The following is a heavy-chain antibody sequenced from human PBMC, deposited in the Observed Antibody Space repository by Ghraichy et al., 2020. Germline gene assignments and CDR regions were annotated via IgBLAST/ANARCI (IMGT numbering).Heavy chain of an antibody. D-gene: IGHD4-17*01. V-gene: IGHV4-31*03. Sequence: LSLTCTVSGGSISSGGYYWSWIRQHPGKGLEWIGYIYYSGSTYYNPSLKSRVTISVDTSKNQFSLKLSSVTAADTAVYYCARAGIDYGDYYYFDYWGQGTLVTVSS. CDR3: ARAGIDYGDYYYFDY. J-gene: IGHJ4*02. CDR1: GGSISSGGYY. CDR2: IYYSGST.